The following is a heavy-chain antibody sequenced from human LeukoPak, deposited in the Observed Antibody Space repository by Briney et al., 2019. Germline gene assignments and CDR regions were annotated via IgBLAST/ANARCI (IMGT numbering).Heavy chain of an antibody. CDR3: GVGIAAAGLLGP. D-gene: IGHD6-13*01. J-gene: IGHJ5*02. CDR1: GYTFTSYY. V-gene: IGHV1-46*01. CDR2: INPSGGST. Sequence: ASVKVSCKASGYTFTSYYMHWVRQAPGQGLEWMGIINPSGGSTSYAQKFQGRVTMTRDTSTSTVYMELSSLRSEDTAVYYCGVGIAAAGLLGPWGQGTLVTVSS.